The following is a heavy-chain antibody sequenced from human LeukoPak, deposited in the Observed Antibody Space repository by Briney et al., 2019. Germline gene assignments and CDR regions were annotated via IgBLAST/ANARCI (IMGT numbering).Heavy chain of an antibody. CDR1: GYSFNSYW. D-gene: IGHD2-15*01. J-gene: IGHJ4*02. CDR2: IYPCDSDT. V-gene: IGHV5-51*01. Sequence: GESLKISCKSSGYSFNSYWYGWVRQMPGKGLEWMGIIYPCDSDTRYSPSFQGQVTISADKSISTAYLQWSSLKASDTAMYSCARAGCSGGSCYYPLNYWGQGTLVTVSS. CDR3: ARAGCSGGSCYYPLNY.